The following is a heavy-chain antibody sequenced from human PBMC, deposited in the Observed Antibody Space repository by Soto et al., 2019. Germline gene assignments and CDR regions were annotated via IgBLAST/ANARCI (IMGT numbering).Heavy chain of an antibody. J-gene: IGHJ4*02. D-gene: IGHD3-22*01. CDR3: ARHVEDDSSGYYYVPPFDY. Sequence: SETLSLTCTVPGGSISSSSYYWGWIRQPPGKGLEWIGSIYYSGSTYYNPSLKSRVTISVDTSKNQFSLKLSSVTAADTAVYYCARHVEDDSSGYYYVPPFDYWGQGTLVNVSS. V-gene: IGHV4-39*01. CDR2: IYYSGST. CDR1: GGSISSSSYY.